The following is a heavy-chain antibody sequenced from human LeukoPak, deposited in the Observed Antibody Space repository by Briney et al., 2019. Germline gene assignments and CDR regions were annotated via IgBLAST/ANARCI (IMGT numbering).Heavy chain of an antibody. D-gene: IGHD4-11*01. CDR2: IWYDGSNK. V-gene: IGHV3-33*01. CDR3: ARSTVTYYYYGMDV. Sequence: GGSLRLSCAASGFTFSSYGMRWVRQAPGKGLEWAAVIWYDGSNKYYADSVKGRFTISRDNSKNTLYLQMNSLRAEDTAVYYCARSTVTYYYYGMDVWGQGTTVTVSS. J-gene: IGHJ6*02. CDR1: GFTFSSYG.